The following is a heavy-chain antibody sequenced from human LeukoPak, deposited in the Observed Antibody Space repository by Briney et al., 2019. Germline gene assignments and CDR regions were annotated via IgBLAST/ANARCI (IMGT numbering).Heavy chain of an antibody. D-gene: IGHD2-2*01. Sequence: PSETLSLTCAVYGGSFSGYYWSWIRQPPGKGLEWIGEINHSGSTNYNPSLKSRVTISVDTSKNQFSLKLSSVTAADTAVYYCARVPGYCSSTSCYPWGQGTLVTVSS. V-gene: IGHV4-34*01. CDR1: GGSFSGYY. CDR3: ARVPGYCSSTSCYP. CDR2: INHSGST. J-gene: IGHJ5*02.